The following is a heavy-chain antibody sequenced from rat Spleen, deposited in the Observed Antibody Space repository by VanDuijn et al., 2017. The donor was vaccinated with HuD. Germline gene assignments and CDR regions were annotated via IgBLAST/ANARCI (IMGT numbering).Heavy chain of an antibody. CDR1: GFTFSDYN. V-gene: IGHV5-7*01. CDR3: ARLYTTDYWYFDF. J-gene: IGHJ1*01. D-gene: IGHD1-6*01. CDR2: ISYDGSST. Sequence: EVQLVESGGGLVQPGRSLKLSCAASGFTFSDYNMAWVRQAPKKGLEWVATISYDGSSTYYRDSVKGRFTISRDNAKSTLYLQMDSLRSEDTATYYCARLYTTDYWYFDFWGPGTMVTVSS.